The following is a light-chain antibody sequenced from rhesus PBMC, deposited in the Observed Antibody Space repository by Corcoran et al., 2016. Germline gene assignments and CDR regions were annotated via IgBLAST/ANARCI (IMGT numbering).Light chain of an antibody. V-gene: IGKV1-94*01. CDR2: AAS. Sequence: DIQMTQSPSSLSASVGDRVTVTCRASQGINKELSWYQQKPGKAPTLLINAASSLPTGVSSRFSGSGSVTDFTLTISRLQPEDVATYYCLQDYATPWTFGQGTKVEIK. CDR1: QGINKE. CDR3: LQDYATPWT. J-gene: IGKJ1*01.